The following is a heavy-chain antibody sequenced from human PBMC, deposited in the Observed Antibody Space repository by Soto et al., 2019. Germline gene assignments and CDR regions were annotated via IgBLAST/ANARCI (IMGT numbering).Heavy chain of an antibody. J-gene: IGHJ4*02. D-gene: IGHD3-16*01. CDR2: IWYDGSNK. Sequence: QVQLVESGGGVVQPGRSLRLSCAASGFTFSSYGMHWVRQAPGKGLEWVAVIWYDGSNKYYADSVKGRFTISRDNSKNTLYLQMNSLRAEDTAVYYCARDAVTMITFGEVLFDYWGQGTLVTVSS. CDR1: GFTFSSYG. V-gene: IGHV3-33*01. CDR3: ARDAVTMITFGEVLFDY.